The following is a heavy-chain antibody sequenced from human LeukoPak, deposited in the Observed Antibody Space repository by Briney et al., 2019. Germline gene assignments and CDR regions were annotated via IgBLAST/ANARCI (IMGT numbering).Heavy chain of an antibody. CDR2: ITYDGNKK. Sequence: PGGSLRLSCATSGFTFSSYTMHWVRQAPGKGLEWVALITYDGNKKYYADSVKGRFTISRDNAKNSLYLQMNSLRAEDTALYYCARSLRNYGAFFDIWGQGTMVTVSS. CDR3: ARSLRNYGAFFDI. V-gene: IGHV3-30*04. D-gene: IGHD4-17*01. J-gene: IGHJ3*02. CDR1: GFTFSSYT.